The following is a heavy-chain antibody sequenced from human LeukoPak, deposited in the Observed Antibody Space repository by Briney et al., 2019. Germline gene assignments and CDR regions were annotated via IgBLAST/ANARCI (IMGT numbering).Heavy chain of an antibody. J-gene: IGHJ3*02. V-gene: IGHV3-7*01. Sequence: PGGSLRLSCAASGFTFSSYWMSWVRQAPGKGLEWVANIKQDGSEKYYVDSMKGRFTISRDNAKNSLYLQMNSLRAEDTAVYYCASGNLAYCSSTRCVDAFDIWGQGTMVTVSS. CDR2: IKQDGSEK. CDR3: ASGNLAYCSSTRCVDAFDI. D-gene: IGHD2-2*01. CDR1: GFTFSSYW.